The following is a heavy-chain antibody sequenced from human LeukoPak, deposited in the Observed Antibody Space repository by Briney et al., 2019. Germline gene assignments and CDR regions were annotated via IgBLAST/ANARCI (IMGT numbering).Heavy chain of an antibody. Sequence: SETLSLTCTVSGGSISSGGYYWSWIRQPPGKGLEWIGYIYHSGSTYYNPSLKSRVTISVDRSKNQFSLKLSSVTAADTAVYYCARVDYYDSSGLYYFDYWGQGTLVTVSS. CDR1: GGSISSGGYY. J-gene: IGHJ4*02. V-gene: IGHV4-30-2*01. CDR3: ARVDYYDSSGLYYFDY. D-gene: IGHD3-22*01. CDR2: IYHSGST.